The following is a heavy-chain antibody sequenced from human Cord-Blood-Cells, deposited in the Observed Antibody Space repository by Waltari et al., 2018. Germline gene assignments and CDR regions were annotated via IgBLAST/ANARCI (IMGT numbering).Heavy chain of an antibody. J-gene: IGHJ4*02. CDR2: ISWNSGSI. Sequence: EVQLVVSGGGLVQPDRSLRLSCAASGFTCDDYALHLVRQPPGKGLEWVSGISWNSGSIGYADSVKGRFTISRDNAKNSLYLQMNSLRAEDMALYYCAKGLKRYSSSWYYFDYWGQGTLVTVSS. CDR3: AKGLKRYSSSWYYFDY. D-gene: IGHD6-13*01. CDR1: GFTCDDYA. V-gene: IGHV3-9*03.